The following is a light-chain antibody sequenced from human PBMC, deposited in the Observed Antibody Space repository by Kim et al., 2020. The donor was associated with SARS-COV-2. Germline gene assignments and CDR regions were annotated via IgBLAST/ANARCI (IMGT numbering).Light chain of an antibody. J-gene: IGLJ2*01. CDR2: RDQ. CDR1: NLGKRS. CDR3: QVWDTTVI. Sequence: VSVALGQTADISCGGDNLGKRSVHWYQQRPGQAPVLVIYRDQNRPSGIPARFSGSNSGTTATLTIRGAQAADEADYYCQVWDTTVIFGGGTQLTVL. V-gene: IGLV3-9*02.